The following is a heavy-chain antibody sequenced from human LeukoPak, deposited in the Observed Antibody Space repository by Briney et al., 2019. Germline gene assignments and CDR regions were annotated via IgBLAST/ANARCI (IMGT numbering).Heavy chain of an antibody. CDR3: ARDRNWNYDY. D-gene: IGHD1-7*01. J-gene: IGHJ4*02. Sequence: GGSLRRSCAASGFTFSDYSMNWVRQAPGKGLEWVSSIGRTGGSIFYADSVKGRFTISRDFAKNSLNLQMDSLRAEDTAVYYCARDRNWNYDYWGQGTLVTVSS. CDR1: GFTFSDYS. CDR2: IGRTGGSI. V-gene: IGHV3-21*01.